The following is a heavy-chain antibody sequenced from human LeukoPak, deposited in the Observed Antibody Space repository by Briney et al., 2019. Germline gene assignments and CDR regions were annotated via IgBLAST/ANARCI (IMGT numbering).Heavy chain of an antibody. V-gene: IGHV3-48*03. J-gene: IGHJ6*02. Sequence: PGGSLRLSCAASGFTFSSYEMNRVRQAPGKGLEWVSYISSSVGTIYYADSVKGRFTISRDNAKNSLYLQMNSLRVDDTAVYYCARARGDVWGQGTTVTVSS. CDR2: ISSSVGTI. CDR1: GFTFSSYE. CDR3: ARARGDV.